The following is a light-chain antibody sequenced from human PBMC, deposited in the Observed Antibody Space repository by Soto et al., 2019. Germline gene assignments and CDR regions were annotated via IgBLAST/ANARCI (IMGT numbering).Light chain of an antibody. CDR3: QQYNNLPRT. Sequence: QSPGTLSFSPWERATVSCRASQSVSSGYLAWYQQKPGQAPRLLIYGPSTRATGIPARFSGSGSGTEFTLTISSLQSEDFALYYCQQYNNLPRTFGQGTKVDIK. CDR2: GPS. J-gene: IGKJ1*01. CDR1: QSVSSG. V-gene: IGKV3-15*01.